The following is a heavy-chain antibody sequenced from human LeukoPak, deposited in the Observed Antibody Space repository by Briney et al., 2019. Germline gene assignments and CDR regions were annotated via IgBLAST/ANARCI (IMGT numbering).Heavy chain of an antibody. Sequence: SGGSLRLSCAASGFTFSSYEMNWVRQAPGKGLEWVSYISSGGTTIYYADSVKGRFTISRDNAKNSLYLQMDSLRAEDTAVYYCAREDHYESRGYYRSGDYWGQGTLVTVSS. CDR1: GFTFSSYE. CDR2: ISSGGTTI. V-gene: IGHV3-48*03. J-gene: IGHJ4*02. CDR3: AREDHYESRGYYRSGDY. D-gene: IGHD3-22*01.